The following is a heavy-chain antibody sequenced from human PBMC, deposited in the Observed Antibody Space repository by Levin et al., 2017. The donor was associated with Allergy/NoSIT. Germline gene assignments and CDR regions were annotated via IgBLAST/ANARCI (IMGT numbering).Heavy chain of an antibody. CDR3: TTRLWFGDEIGDY. CDR1: GVTVSDAW. Sequence: GGSLRLSCAVSGVTVSDAWMSWVRQAPGKGLEWVGLFKAKTDGGTTHYAAPVNGRFTISRDDSENTLYLEMNSLKSEDTGIYYCTTRLWFGDEIGDYWGRGTQVTVSS. CDR2: FKAKTDGGTT. V-gene: IGHV3-15*01. D-gene: IGHD3-10*01. J-gene: IGHJ4*02.